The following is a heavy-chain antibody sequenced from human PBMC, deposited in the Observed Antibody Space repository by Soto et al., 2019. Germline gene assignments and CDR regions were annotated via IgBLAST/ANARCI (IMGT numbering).Heavy chain of an antibody. CDR3: AKEGSPPFFQH. CDR2: ISGGGGQT. CDR1: GFTFSNYA. Sequence: PGGSLRLSCAASGFTFSNYAMSWVRQAPGKGPEWVSAISGGGGQTYYLESVKGRFTISRDNSKNTVSLLLNSLRADDTAVYYCAKEGSPPFFQHWGQGTLVTVS. J-gene: IGHJ4*02. V-gene: IGHV3-23*01. D-gene: IGHD3-10*01.